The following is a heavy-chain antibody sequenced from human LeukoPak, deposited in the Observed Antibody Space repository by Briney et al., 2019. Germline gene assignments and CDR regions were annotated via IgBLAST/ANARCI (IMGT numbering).Heavy chain of an antibody. CDR1: GFTFSDYY. D-gene: IGHD3-9*01. Sequence: PGGSLRLSCAASGFTFSDYYMSWIRQAPGKGLEWVSYISSSGSTIYYADSVKGRFTISRDNAKNSLYLQMNSLRAEDTAVYYCARDAYYDILTGLDPWGQGTLVTVSS. V-gene: IGHV3-11*01. CDR2: ISSSGSTI. J-gene: IGHJ5*02. CDR3: ARDAYYDILTGLDP.